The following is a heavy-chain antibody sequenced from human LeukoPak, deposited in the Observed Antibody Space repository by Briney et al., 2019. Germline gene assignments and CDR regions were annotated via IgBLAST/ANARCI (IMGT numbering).Heavy chain of an antibody. D-gene: IGHD1-26*01. CDR1: GFTFSSHS. V-gene: IGHV3-7*03. Sequence: PGGSLRLSCAASGFTFSSHSMNWVRQAPGKGLEWVANINRDGSGKYYLPSVRGRFTISKDDAKDSLYLQMDSLRPEDTAIYYCARVEYSGNGNLYWGQGTLVTVSS. J-gene: IGHJ4*02. CDR2: INRDGSGK. CDR3: ARVEYSGNGNLY.